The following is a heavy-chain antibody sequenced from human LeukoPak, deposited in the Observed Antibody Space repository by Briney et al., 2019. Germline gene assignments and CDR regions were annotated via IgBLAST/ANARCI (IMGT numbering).Heavy chain of an antibody. D-gene: IGHD3-10*01. Sequence: SETLSLTCTVSGGSISSYYWSWIRQPPGKGLEWIGYIYYSGSTNYNPSLKSRVTISVDTSKNQFSLKLSSVTAADTAVYYCARAEGLSFGEPTWPYGMDVWGQGTTVTVSS. V-gene: IGHV4-59*01. CDR3: ARAEGLSFGEPTWPYGMDV. CDR2: IYYSGST. CDR1: GGSISSYY. J-gene: IGHJ6*02.